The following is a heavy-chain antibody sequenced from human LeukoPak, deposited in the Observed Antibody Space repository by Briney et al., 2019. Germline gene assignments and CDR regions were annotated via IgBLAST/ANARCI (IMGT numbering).Heavy chain of an antibody. D-gene: IGHD3-10*01. Sequence: ASVKVSCKASGYTFTGYYMHWVRQAPGQGLEWMGWINPNSGGTNYAQEFQGRVTMTRDTSISTAYMELSRLRSDDTAVYYCARIQYQVWFGENDAFDIWGQGTMVTVSS. V-gene: IGHV1-2*02. CDR1: GYTFTGYY. J-gene: IGHJ3*02. CDR3: ARIQYQVWFGENDAFDI. CDR2: INPNSGGT.